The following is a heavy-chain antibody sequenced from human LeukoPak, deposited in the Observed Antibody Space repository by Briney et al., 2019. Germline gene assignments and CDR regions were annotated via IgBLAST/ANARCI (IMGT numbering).Heavy chain of an antibody. CDR2: ISAYNGNT. CDR1: GYTFTSYG. J-gene: IGHJ5*02. CDR3: ARDTAMVKFDP. Sequence: GASVKVSCKASGYTFTSYGISWVRRAPGQGLEWMGWISAYNGNTNYAQKLQGRVTMTTDTSTSTAYMELRSLRAEDTAVYYCARDTAMVKFDPWGQGTLVTVSS. D-gene: IGHD5-18*01. V-gene: IGHV1-18*01.